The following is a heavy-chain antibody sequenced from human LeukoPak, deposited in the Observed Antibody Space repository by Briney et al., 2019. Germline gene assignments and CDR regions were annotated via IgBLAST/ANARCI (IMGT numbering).Heavy chain of an antibody. CDR3: ATSIVPRAFDY. J-gene: IGHJ4*02. D-gene: IGHD1-26*01. V-gene: IGHV1-69*13. CDR1: GGTFSNSG. CDR2: IIPIFGIR. Sequence: SVKVSCKASGGTFSNSGFSWVRQAPGQGLEWMGGIIPIFGIRNYAQRFQGRVTMTANESTSTAYMELSSLRSEDTAIYYCATSIVPRAFDYWGQGSLVTVSS.